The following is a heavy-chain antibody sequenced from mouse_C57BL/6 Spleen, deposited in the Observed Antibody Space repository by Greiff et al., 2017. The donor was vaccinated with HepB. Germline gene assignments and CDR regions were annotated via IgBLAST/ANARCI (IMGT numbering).Heavy chain of an antibody. CDR1: GFTFSDYG. CDR3: ARPDGYYSAWFAY. Sequence: EVQWVESGGGLVKPGGSLKLSCAASGFTFSDYGMHWVRQAPEKGLEWVAYISSGSSTIYYADTVKGRFTISRDNAKNTLFLQMTSLRSEDTAMYYCARPDGYYSAWFAYWGQGTLVTVSA. V-gene: IGHV5-17*01. D-gene: IGHD2-3*01. J-gene: IGHJ3*01. CDR2: ISSGSSTI.